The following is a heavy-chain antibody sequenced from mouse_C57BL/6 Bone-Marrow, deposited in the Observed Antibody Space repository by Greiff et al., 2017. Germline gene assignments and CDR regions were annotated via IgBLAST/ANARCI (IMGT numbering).Heavy chain of an antibody. CDR2: INPNNGGT. CDR1: GYTFTDYY. J-gene: IGHJ1*03. CDR3: ARSTVVARWYFDV. V-gene: IGHV1-26*01. D-gene: IGHD1-1*01. Sequence: EVQLQQSGPELVKPGASVKISCKASGYTFTDYYMNWVKQSHGKSLEWIGDINPNNGGTSYNQKFKGKATLTVDKSSSTAYMELRSLTSEDSAVYYCARSTVVARWYFDVWGTGTTVTVSS.